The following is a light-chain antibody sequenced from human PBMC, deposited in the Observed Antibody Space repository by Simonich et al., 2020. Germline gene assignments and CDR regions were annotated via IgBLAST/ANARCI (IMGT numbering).Light chain of an antibody. CDR2: KAS. Sequence: DIQMTQSPSTLSASVGDIVTITCRASHSISSWLAWYQQKPGKAPKLLIYKASSLESGVPSRFSGSGSGTEFTLTISSLQPDDFATYYCQQYNSYHTFGQGTKLEIK. CDR3: QQYNSYHT. CDR1: HSISSW. J-gene: IGKJ2*01. V-gene: IGKV1-5*03.